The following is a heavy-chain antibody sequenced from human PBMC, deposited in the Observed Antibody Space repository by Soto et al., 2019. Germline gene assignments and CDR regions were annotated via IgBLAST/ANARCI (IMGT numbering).Heavy chain of an antibody. Sequence: SETLSLTCAISGDSVSDNSAAWNWIRQSPSRGLEWLGRTYYRSKWCNDYAVSVKSRITVTPDTSKNQFSLHLNSVTPEDTAVYYFAREFPYYVSSDSYLDYWGQGALVTVSS. V-gene: IGHV6-1*01. CDR3: AREFPYYVSSDSYLDY. J-gene: IGHJ4*02. CDR1: GDSVSDNSAA. CDR2: TYYRSKWCN. D-gene: IGHD3-16*01.